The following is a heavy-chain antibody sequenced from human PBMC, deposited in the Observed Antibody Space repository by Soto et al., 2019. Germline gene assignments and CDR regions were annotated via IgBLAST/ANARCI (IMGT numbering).Heavy chain of an antibody. D-gene: IGHD4-4*01. V-gene: IGHV3-15*07. Sequence: EVQLVESGGGLVKPGGSLRLSCAASGFTFSNARMNWVRQAPGKGLEWVGRIKSKTDGGTTDYAAPVKGRFTISRDDSKNTLYLQMNSLKTEDTAVYYCTTNHDYRIYYYYYGMDVWGQGTTVTVSS. CDR2: IKSKTDGGTT. CDR3: TTNHDYRIYYYYYGMDV. CDR1: GFTFSNAR. J-gene: IGHJ6*02.